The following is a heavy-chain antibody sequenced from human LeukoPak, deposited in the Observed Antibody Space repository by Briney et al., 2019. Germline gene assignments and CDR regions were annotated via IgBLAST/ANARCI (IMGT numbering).Heavy chain of an antibody. J-gene: IGHJ6*02. CDR1: GFTFGDYA. D-gene: IGHD5-12*01. V-gene: IGHV3-49*03. CDR3: TRDGQGGGYDIYYYYGMDV. Sequence: PGGSLRLSCTASGFTFGDYAMSWFRQAPGKGLEWVGFIRSKAYGGTTEYAASVKGRFTISRDDSKSIAYLQMNSLKTEDTAVYYCTRDGQGGGYDIYYYYGMDVWGQGTTVTVSS. CDR2: IRSKAYGGTT.